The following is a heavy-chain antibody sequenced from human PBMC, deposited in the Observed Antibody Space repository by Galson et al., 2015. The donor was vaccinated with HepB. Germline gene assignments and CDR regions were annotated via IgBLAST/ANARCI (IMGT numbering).Heavy chain of an antibody. CDR3: ARESGGYCLDY. D-gene: IGHD1-26*01. CDR2: IIPIFGSA. J-gene: IGHJ4*02. CDR1: GGTFGSYA. Sequence: SVKVSCKASGGTFGSYAISWVRQAPGQGLEWMGGIIPIFGSANYAQKFQGRVTITADKSTSTAYMELSSLRSEDTAVYYCARESGGYCLDYWGQGTLVTVSS. V-gene: IGHV1-69*06.